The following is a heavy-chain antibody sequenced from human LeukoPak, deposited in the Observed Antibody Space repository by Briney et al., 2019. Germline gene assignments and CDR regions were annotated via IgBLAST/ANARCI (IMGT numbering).Heavy chain of an antibody. Sequence: ASVKVSCKASGYTFTRYVISWVRQAPGQGLEWMGWISAYNGNTNYAQKLQGRVTMTTDTSTSTAYMELRSLRSDDTAVYYCAREARYYYGSGSYPDYWGQGTLVTVSS. D-gene: IGHD3-10*01. CDR1: GYTFTRYV. V-gene: IGHV1-18*01. CDR3: AREARYYYGSGSYPDY. J-gene: IGHJ4*02. CDR2: ISAYNGNT.